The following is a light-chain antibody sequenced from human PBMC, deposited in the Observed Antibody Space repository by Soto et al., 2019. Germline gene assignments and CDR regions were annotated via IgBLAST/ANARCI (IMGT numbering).Light chain of an antibody. J-gene: IGKJ3*01. Sequence: EIGLTQSPGTLSLSPGERATLSCRASQTVSSSYLAWYQQKSGQAPRLLIYAASSRATSIPDRFSGGGSGTDFSRTISRLEPEEFAVYDCQQYGTSFTFGPGTKVDIK. V-gene: IGKV3-20*01. CDR1: QTVSSSY. CDR2: AAS. CDR3: QQYGTSFT.